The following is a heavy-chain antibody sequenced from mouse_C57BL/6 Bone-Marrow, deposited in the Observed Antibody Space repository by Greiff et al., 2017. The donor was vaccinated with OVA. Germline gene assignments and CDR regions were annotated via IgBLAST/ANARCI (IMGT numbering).Heavy chain of an antibody. CDR1: GFTFSSYA. J-gene: IGHJ4*01. CDR2: ISDGGSYT. D-gene: IGHD2-1*01. CDR3: ARPYGNYAMDY. V-gene: IGHV5-4*01. Sequence: EVQLQESGGGLVKPGGSLKLSCAASGFTFSSYAMSWVRQTPEKRLEWVATISDGGSYTYYPDNVKGRFTISRDNAKNNLYLQMSHLKSEDTAMYYCARPYGNYAMDYWGQGTSVTVSS.